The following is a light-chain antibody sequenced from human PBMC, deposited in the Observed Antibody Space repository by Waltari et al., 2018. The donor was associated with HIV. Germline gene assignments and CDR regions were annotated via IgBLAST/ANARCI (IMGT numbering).Light chain of an antibody. CDR1: SRNVGNYNL. CDR3: SSYAGGHSWV. V-gene: IGLV2-23*02. CDR2: EVS. J-gene: IGLJ3*02. Sequence: QSALTQPASVSGSPGQSIATSCTGTSRNVGNYNLLSRYQHHPGKAPRLLIYEVSQRPSGISNRFSGSKSGNTASLIISGLQAEDEADYYCSSYAGGHSWVFGGGTKLTVL.